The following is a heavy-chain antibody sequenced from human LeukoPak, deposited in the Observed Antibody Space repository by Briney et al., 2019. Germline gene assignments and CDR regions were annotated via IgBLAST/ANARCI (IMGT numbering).Heavy chain of an antibody. V-gene: IGHV4-34*01. CDR1: GGSFSGYY. CDR2: INHSGST. D-gene: IGHD5-18*01. Sequence: SETLSLTCAVYGGSFSGYYWSWIRQPPEKGLEWIGEINHSGSTNYNPSLKSRVTISVDTSKNQFSLKLSSVTAADTAVYYCASGSYGKSVHFDYWGQGTLVTVSS. J-gene: IGHJ4*02. CDR3: ASGSYGKSVHFDY.